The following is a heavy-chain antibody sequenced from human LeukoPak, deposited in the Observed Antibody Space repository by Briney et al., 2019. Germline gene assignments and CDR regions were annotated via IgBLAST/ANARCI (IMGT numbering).Heavy chain of an antibody. D-gene: IGHD3-3*01. V-gene: IGHV3-48*04. J-gene: IGHJ4*02. CDR3: ASPPTPYYDFWSGYYFDY. CDR2: ISSSGSTI. Sequence: GGSLRLSCAASGFTFSSYSMNWVRQAPGKGLEWVSYISSSGSTIYYADSVKGRFTISRDNAKNSLYLQMNSLRAEDTAVYYCASPPTPYYDFWSGYYFDYWGQGTLVTVSS. CDR1: GFTFSSYS.